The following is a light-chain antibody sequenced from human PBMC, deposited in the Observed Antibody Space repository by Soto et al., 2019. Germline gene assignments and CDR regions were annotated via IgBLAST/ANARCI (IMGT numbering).Light chain of an antibody. Sequence: EIVMTQSPATLSVSPGERATLSCRASQSVSSYLAWYQQKPGQAPRLLIYDASTRAPGIPARFSGSGSGTEFTLTISSLQSEDLAVYYCQHYNHWPPLFGQGTKVDIK. CDR2: DAS. CDR1: QSVSSY. V-gene: IGKV3-15*01. J-gene: IGKJ1*01. CDR3: QHYNHWPPL.